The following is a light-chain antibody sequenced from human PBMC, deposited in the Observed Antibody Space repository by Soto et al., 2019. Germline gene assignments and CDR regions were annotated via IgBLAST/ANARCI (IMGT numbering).Light chain of an antibody. J-gene: IGLJ1*01. CDR1: SSDVGGSNG. V-gene: IGLV2-18*02. CDR2: DVS. CDR3: SSYTSSSTYV. Sequence: QSALTQPPSVSGSPGQSVAISCTGTSSDVGGSNGVSWYQQPPGAAPKLMIYDVSNRPSGVPDRFSGSKSGTTASLPISGLQAEDEGDYYCSSYTSSSTYVFGTGTKVTVL.